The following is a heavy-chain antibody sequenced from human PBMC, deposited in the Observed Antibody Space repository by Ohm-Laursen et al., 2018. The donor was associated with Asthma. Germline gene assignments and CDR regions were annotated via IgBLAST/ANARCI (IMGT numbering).Heavy chain of an antibody. CDR3: ASVDTAMVFDY. J-gene: IGHJ4*02. Sequence: SDTLSLTWTVSGGSVSSGSYYWSWIRQPPGKGLEWIGYIYYSGSTNYNPSLKSRVTISVDTSKNQFSLKLSSVTAADTAVYYCASVDTAMVFDYWGQGTLVTVSS. CDR2: IYYSGST. D-gene: IGHD5-18*01. CDR1: GGSVSSGSYY. V-gene: IGHV4-61*01.